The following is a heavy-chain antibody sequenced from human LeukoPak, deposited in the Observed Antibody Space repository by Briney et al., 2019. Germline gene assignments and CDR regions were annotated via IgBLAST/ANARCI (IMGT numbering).Heavy chain of an antibody. Sequence: GGSLRLSCEASGFTFSIYAMTWVRQAPGKGLEWVSAISGSGHVSPYADSVKGRFTISRDNSKNTVHLQMNSLRVEDTAVYYCAKRRDYCSGETCGSEYFQHWGQGTLVTVSS. CDR1: GFTFSIYA. D-gene: IGHD2-15*01. V-gene: IGHV3-23*01. CDR3: AKRRDYCSGETCGSEYFQH. CDR2: ISGSGHVS. J-gene: IGHJ1*01.